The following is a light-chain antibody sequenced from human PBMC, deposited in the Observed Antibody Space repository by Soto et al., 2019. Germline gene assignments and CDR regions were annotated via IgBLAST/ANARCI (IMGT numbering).Light chain of an antibody. CDR2: ATS. CDR1: QSVSSTY. CDR3: RQYASSPWT. Sequence: EIVLTQSPGTLSLSPGESATLSCRASQSVSSTYFAWYQQRPGQSPRLLIYATSSRATGIPDRFSGSGSGTDFTLTISRLEPEDFAVYYCRQYASSPWTFGQGTKVEIK. V-gene: IGKV3-20*01. J-gene: IGKJ1*01.